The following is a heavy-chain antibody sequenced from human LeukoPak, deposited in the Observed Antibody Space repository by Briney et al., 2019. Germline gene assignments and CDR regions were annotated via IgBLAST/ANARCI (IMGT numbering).Heavy chain of an antibody. D-gene: IGHD3-10*01. CDR3: AREALFGSGKTHLNF. V-gene: IGHV3-7*04. CDR2: INHDGSEA. CDR1: EFTFNRYW. J-gene: IGHJ4*02. Sequence: GGSLRLSCVASEFTFNRYWMSWVRQAPGKGLEWVANINHDGSEAYYVESVKGRFTISRDNAKNSLSLQMHSLSVDDTGVYFCAREALFGSGKTHLNFWGQGTLVSVSS.